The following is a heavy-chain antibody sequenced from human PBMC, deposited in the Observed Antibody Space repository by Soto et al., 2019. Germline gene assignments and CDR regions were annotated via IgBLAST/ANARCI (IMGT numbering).Heavy chain of an antibody. CDR2: IIPIFGTA. CDR1: GGTFSSYA. V-gene: IGHV1-69*13. J-gene: IGHJ6*02. Sequence: SVQVSCKASGGTFSSYAISWVRQAPGQGLEWMGGIIPIFGTANYAQKFQGRVTITADESTSTAYMELSSLRSEDTAVYYCARDVITIFGVVIISRPMDGWGQGTTVTVSS. D-gene: IGHD3-3*01. CDR3: ARDVITIFGVVIISRPMDG.